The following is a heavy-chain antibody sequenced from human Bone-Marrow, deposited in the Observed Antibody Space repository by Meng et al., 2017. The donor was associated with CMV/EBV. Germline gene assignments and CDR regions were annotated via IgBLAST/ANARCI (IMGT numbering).Heavy chain of an antibody. CDR3: ARVATWYCNSTSCSYFDY. Sequence: GESLKISCKGSGYSFTSYWIGWVRQIPGKGLEWMGIIYPGDSDTRYSPSFQGQVTISADKSSSTAYLQWSSLKASDTAMYYCARVATWYCNSTSCSYFDYWGQGTLVTVSS. J-gene: IGHJ4*02. CDR2: IYPGDSDT. V-gene: IGHV5-51*01. D-gene: IGHD2-2*01. CDR1: GYSFTSYW.